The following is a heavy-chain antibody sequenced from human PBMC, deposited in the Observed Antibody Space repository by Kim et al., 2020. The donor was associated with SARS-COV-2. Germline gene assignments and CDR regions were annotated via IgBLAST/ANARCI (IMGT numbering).Heavy chain of an antibody. V-gene: IGHV1-69*13. D-gene: IGHD4-17*01. CDR1: GGTISSYA. J-gene: IGHJ4*02. CDR3: ACPRMTTVVIGGYYFDY. Sequence: SVKVSCKASGGTISSYAISWVRQAPGQGLEWMGGIIPIFGTANYAQKFQGRVTITADESTSTAYMELSSLRSEDTAVYYCACPRMTTVVIGGYYFDYWGQGTLVTVSS. CDR2: IIPIFGTA.